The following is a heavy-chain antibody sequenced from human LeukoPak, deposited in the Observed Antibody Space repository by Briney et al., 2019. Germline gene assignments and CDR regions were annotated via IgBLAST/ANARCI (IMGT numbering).Heavy chain of an antibody. D-gene: IGHD3-10*01. CDR2: TYYRSKWYN. J-gene: IGHJ4*02. CDR3: ARDLALRGLIDY. Sequence: SQTLSLTCALSGDSVSSNSAAWNWIRQSPSRGLEWLGRTYYRSKWYNDYAVSVKSRITINPDTSKNQFSLRLTSVTAADTAVYYCARDLALRGLIDYWGQGTLVTVSS. CDR1: GDSVSSNSAA. V-gene: IGHV6-1*01.